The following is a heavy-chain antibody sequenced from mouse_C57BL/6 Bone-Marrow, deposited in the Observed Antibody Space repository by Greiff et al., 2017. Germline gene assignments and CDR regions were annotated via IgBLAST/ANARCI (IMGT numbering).Heavy chain of an antibody. J-gene: IGHJ2*01. V-gene: IGHV3-6*01. CDR2: ISYDGSN. CDR3: ARDDGSSGGYFDY. D-gene: IGHD1-1*01. Sequence: DVKLQESGPGLVKPSQSLSLTCSVTGYSITSGYYWNWIRQFPGNKLEWMGYISYDGSNNYNPSLKNRISITRDTSKNQFFLKLNSVTTEDTATYYCARDDGSSGGYFDYWGQGTTLTVSS. CDR1: GYSITSGYY.